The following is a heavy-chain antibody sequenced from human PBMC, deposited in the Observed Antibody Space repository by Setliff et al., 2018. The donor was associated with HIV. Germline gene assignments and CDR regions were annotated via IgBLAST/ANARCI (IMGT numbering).Heavy chain of an antibody. CDR3: ARLFIPNYFDP. V-gene: IGHV4-59*08. D-gene: IGHD2-21*01. CDR2: IYYSGST. CDR1: GGSIRNYH. Sequence: PSETLSLTCTVSGGSIRNYHWSWIRQPPGKGLEWIGYIYYSGSTNYNPSLKSRVTISIDTSTNQFSLKLSSVTAADTAVYYCARLFIPNYFDPWGQGTLVTVSS. J-gene: IGHJ5*02.